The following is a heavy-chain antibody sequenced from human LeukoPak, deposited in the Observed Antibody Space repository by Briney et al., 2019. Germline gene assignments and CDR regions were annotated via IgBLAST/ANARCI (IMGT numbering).Heavy chain of an antibody. CDR1: GGSISSGDYY. CDR2: IYYSGST. D-gene: IGHD2-2*01. J-gene: IGHJ5*02. CDR3: ARKQEYQLLMYNWFDP. Sequence: SETLSLTCTVSGGSISSGDYYWSWIRQPPGKGLEWIGYIYYSGSTYYNPSLKSRVTISVDTSKNQFSLKLSSVTAADTAVYYCARKQEYQLLMYNWFDPWGQGTLVTVSS. V-gene: IGHV4-30-4*01.